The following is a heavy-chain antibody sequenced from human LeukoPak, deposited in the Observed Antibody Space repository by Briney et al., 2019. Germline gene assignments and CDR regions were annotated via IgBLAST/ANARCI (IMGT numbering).Heavy chain of an antibody. J-gene: IGHJ4*02. CDR3: AREERSQGLRYFDWYGY. CDR1: GFTFSSYW. Sequence: PGGSLRLSCAASGFTFSSYWMHWVRQAPGKGLVWVSRINSDGSSTSYADSVKGRFTISRDNAKNTLYLQMNSLRAEDTAVYYCAREERSQGLRYFDWYGYWGQGTLVTVSS. CDR2: INSDGSST. D-gene: IGHD3-9*01. V-gene: IGHV3-74*01.